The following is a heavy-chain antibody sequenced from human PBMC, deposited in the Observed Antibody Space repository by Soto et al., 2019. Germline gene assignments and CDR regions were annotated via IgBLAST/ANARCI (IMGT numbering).Heavy chain of an antibody. Sequence: SETLSLTCTVSGGSISSGDYYWSWIRQPPGKGLEWIGYIYYSGSTYYNPSLKSRVTISVDTSKNQFSLKLSSVTAADTAVYYCARDSGYSYGPLEYWGQGTLVTVSS. CDR1: GGSISSGDYY. CDR2: IYYSGST. J-gene: IGHJ4*02. V-gene: IGHV4-30-4*01. D-gene: IGHD5-18*01. CDR3: ARDSGYSYGPLEY.